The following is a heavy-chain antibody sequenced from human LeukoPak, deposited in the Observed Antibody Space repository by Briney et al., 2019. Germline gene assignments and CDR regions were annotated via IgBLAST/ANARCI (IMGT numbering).Heavy chain of an antibody. J-gene: IGHJ1*01. D-gene: IGHD5/OR15-5a*01. CDR1: LWWVIRCL. CDR3: AVSYSTIGEDGYYQFQH. CDR2: IPFNGNNI. V-gene: IGHV3-30-3*01. Sequence: PGGSLTLSYLRCLWWVIRCLLLELDQAPGKGLEWVAVIPFNGNNIYYADSVKGRFTVSRDNSKNTLYLQMNSLRIEDTAVYYCAVSYSTIGEDGYYQFQHWGQGILV.